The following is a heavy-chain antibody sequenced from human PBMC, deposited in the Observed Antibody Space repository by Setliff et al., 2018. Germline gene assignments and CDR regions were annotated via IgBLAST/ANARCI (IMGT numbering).Heavy chain of an antibody. CDR3: ARDRVWGTLDAFDI. V-gene: IGHV1-18*01. D-gene: IGHD3-16*01. J-gene: IGHJ3*02. CDR2: ISTDDGDT. CDR1: GYTFTTHG. Sequence: ASVKVSCKASGYTFTTHGISWVRQAPGQGLEWMGWISTDDGDTNFAQKFQGRVTMTRDTSISTAYMDLSRLRSDDTAVYYCARDRVWGTLDAFDIWGQGTMVTVSS.